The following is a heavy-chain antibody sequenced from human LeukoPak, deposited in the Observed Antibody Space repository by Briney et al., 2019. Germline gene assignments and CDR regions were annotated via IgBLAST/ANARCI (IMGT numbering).Heavy chain of an antibody. D-gene: IGHD6-6*01. J-gene: IGHJ2*01. CDR1: GFTFSSYS. V-gene: IGHV3-21*01. Sequence: GGSLRLSCAASGFTFSSYSMNWVRQAPGKGLEWVSSISSSSSYIYYADSVKGRFTISRDNAKNSLYLQMNSLRAEDTAVYYCARDSRLAARPNWYFDLWGRGTLVTVSS. CDR2: ISSSSSYI. CDR3: ARDSRLAARPNWYFDL.